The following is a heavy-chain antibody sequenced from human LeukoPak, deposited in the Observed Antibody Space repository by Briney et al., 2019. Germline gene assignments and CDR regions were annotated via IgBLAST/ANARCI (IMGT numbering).Heavy chain of an antibody. V-gene: IGHV1-2*02. CDR2: INPDSGGT. J-gene: IGHJ4*02. CDR3: ARDLDNWNYDPFDY. D-gene: IGHD1-7*01. Sequence: ASVKVSCKTSGYTFTAHYLHWVRQAPGQGLQWMGWINPDSGGTNYAQTFRGRVTMSSDTSVDTAYMELTSLTSDDSAVYYCARDLDNWNYDPFDYWGQGTLVTVSS. CDR1: GYTFTAHY.